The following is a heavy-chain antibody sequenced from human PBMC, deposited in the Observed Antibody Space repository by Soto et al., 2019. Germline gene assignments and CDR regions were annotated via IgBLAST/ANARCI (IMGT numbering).Heavy chain of an antibody. CDR1: GGSISSGGYH. D-gene: IGHD3-22*01. J-gene: IGHJ5*02. Sequence: SETLSLTCTVSGGSISSGGYHWSWIRQHPGKGLEWIGYIYYSGSTYYNPSLKSRVTISVDTSKNQFSLKLSSVTAADTAVYYCARDTPHYYDSSGYFDWLDPWGQGTLVTVSS. CDR2: IYYSGST. V-gene: IGHV4-31*03. CDR3: ARDTPHYYDSSGYFDWLDP.